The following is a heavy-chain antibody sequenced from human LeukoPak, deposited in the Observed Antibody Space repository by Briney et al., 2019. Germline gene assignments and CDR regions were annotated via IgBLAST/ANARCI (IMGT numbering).Heavy chain of an antibody. V-gene: IGHV3-74*01. CDR3: ARIPYSSGPDY. J-gene: IGHJ4*02. Sequence: GSLRLSCAVSGFTFRTYWMHWVRQVPGEGLVWVSRINEDGSITNYADSVKGRFSISRDNAKNTLYLQMNSLRDEDTAVYYCARIPYSSGPDYWGQGTLVTVSS. CDR1: GFTFRTYW. D-gene: IGHD6-19*01. CDR2: INEDGSIT.